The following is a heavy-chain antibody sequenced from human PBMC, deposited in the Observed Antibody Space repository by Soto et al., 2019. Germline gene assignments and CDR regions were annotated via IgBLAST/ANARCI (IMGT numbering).Heavy chain of an antibody. CDR3: ASQWLGSPPDPFDV. CDR2: IAYDGSNK. J-gene: IGHJ3*01. Sequence: QVQLVESGGGVVQPGRSLRLSCAASGFTFSSYAMHSVRQATGKGLEWVACIAYDGSNKYYADPVKGRLAITRDNSRNTLSLQTNVLGAADTAVYYCASQWLGSPPDPFDVWGQGTMLPVSS. CDR1: GFTFSSYA. D-gene: IGHD6-19*01. V-gene: IGHV3-30*09.